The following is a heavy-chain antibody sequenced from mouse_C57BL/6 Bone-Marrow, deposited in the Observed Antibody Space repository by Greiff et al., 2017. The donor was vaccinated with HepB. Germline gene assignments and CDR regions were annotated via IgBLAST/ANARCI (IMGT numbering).Heavy chain of an antibody. CDR3: TIITAVPWYFGV. CDR1: GFNIKDDY. CDR2: IDPENGDT. Sequence: VQLQQSGAELVRPGASVKLSCTASGFNIKDDYMHWVKQRPEQGLEWIGWIDPENGDTEYASKFQGKATITADTSSNTAYLQLSSLTSEDTAVYYCTIITAVPWYFGVWGTGTTVTVSS. J-gene: IGHJ1*03. V-gene: IGHV14-4*01. D-gene: IGHD1-1*01.